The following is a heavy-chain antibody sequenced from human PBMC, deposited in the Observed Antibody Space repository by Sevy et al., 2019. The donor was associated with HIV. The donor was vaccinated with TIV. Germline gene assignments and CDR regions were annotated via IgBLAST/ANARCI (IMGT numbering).Heavy chain of an antibody. D-gene: IGHD6-13*01. J-gene: IGHJ4*02. CDR2: ISSSSKYI. Sequence: GGSLRLSCAASGFIFSSYSINWVRQAPGKGLEWVSSISSSSKYIYYADSVKGRFTISRDNAKNSLFLQMNSLRAEDTAVYYCARDPAIAAAVTFDYWGQGTLVTVSS. V-gene: IGHV3-21*01. CDR3: ARDPAIAAAVTFDY. CDR1: GFIFSSYS.